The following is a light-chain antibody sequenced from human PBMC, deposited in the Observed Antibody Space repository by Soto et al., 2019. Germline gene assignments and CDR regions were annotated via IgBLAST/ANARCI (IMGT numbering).Light chain of an antibody. CDR1: QGVGTF. V-gene: IGKV1D-16*01. CDR3: QHYSTEPRP. Sequence: DIRLTQSPSSLSASVGDRVTITCRASQGVGTFLAWYQHKPGKAPKSLIKTASTLQSGVPSRFSGSGSGTDFTLTISSLKPEDVATDYCQHYSTEPRPFSQGTR. CDR2: TAS. J-gene: IGKJ5*01.